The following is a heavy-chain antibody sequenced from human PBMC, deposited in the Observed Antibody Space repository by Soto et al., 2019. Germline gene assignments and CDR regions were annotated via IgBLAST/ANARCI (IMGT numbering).Heavy chain of an antibody. J-gene: IGHJ3*02. Sequence: EVQVVESGGGLVQPGGSLRLSCAASGFTFTDHYMDWVRQAPGKGLEWVGRIRNKAKTYTTDYAASVKGRFTISRDDSKNSLYLQMNSLKIEESSFYYCVRVRDYYDSNGYSVDAFDIWGQGTMVTVS. CDR2: IRNKAKTYTT. V-gene: IGHV3-72*01. D-gene: IGHD3-22*01. CDR3: VRVRDYYDSNGYSVDAFDI. CDR1: GFTFTDHY.